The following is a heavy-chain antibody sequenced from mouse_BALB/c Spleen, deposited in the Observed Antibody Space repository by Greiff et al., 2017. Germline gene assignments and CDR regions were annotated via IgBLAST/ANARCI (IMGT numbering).Heavy chain of an antibody. V-gene: IGHV5-17*02. Sequence: EVQLVESGGGLVQPGGSRKLSCAASGFTFSSFGMHWVRQAPEKGLEWVAYISSGSSTIYYADTVKGRFTISRDNPKNTLFLQMTSLRSEDTAMYYCARHLYYGSSYRYFDVWGAGTTVTVSS. D-gene: IGHD1-1*01. CDR1: GFTFSSFG. CDR3: ARHLYYGSSYRYFDV. CDR2: ISSGSSTI. J-gene: IGHJ1*01.